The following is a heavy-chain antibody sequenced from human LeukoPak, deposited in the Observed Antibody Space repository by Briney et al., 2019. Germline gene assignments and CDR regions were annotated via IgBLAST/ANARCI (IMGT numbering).Heavy chain of an antibody. CDR2: IYTTGST. Sequence: SETLSLTCTVSRGSISSYYWTWIRQPAGKGLEWIGRIYTTGSTNYNPSLKSRVTMSVDTSKKQFSLRLRSVTAADTAVYYCARDSGRIDYWGQGTLVTVSS. J-gene: IGHJ4*02. CDR3: ARDSGRIDY. CDR1: RGSISSYY. D-gene: IGHD1-1*01. V-gene: IGHV4-4*07.